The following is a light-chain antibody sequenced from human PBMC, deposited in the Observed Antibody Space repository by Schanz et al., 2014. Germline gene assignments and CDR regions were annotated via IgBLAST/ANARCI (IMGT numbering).Light chain of an antibody. V-gene: IGLV1-47*02. CDR2: SNS. CDR3: SSYAGNNKLL. CDR1: SSNIGSNY. J-gene: IGLJ2*01. Sequence: QSVLTQPPSASGTPGQRVTISCSGSSSNIGSNYVYWYQQLPGTAPKLLIYSNSQRPSGVPDRFSGSKSGNTASLTVSGLQAEDEGDYYCSSYAGNNKLLFGGGTKLTVL.